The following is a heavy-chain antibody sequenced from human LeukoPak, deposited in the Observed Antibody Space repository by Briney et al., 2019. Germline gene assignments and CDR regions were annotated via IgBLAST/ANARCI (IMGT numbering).Heavy chain of an antibody. V-gene: IGHV3-30*18. J-gene: IGHJ4*02. D-gene: IGHD3-22*01. Sequence: GGSLKLSCAASGFTFSSYGMHWVRQAPGKGLEWVAVISYDGSNKYYADSVKGRFTISRDNSKNTLYMQMNSLRAEDTAVYYCAKLPLYYHDSSGYYYKTFHYWGQGPLVTVPS. CDR3: AKLPLYYHDSSGYYYKTFHY. CDR1: GFTFSSYG. CDR2: ISYDGSNK.